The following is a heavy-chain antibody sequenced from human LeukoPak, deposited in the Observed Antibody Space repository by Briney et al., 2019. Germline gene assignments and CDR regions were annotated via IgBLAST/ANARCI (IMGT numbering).Heavy chain of an antibody. CDR1: GFTFDDYA. CDR3: ARDGSGGVYGMDV. D-gene: IGHD2-15*01. Sequence: SGGSLRLSCAASGFTFDDYAMHWVRQAPGKGLEWVSGISWNSGSIGYADSVKGRFTISRDNAKNSLYLQMNSLRAEDTAVYYCARDGSGGVYGMDVWGQGTTVTVSS. J-gene: IGHJ6*02. CDR2: ISWNSGSI. V-gene: IGHV3-9*01.